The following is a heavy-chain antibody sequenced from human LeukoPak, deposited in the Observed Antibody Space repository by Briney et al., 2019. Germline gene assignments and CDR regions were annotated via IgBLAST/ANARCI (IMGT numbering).Heavy chain of an antibody. CDR1: GFAFNNYA. CDR3: VRAAPRDCSPASCSLFDT. V-gene: IGHV3-23*01. CDR2: IMIGGDGK. Sequence: GGSLRLSCAGSGFAFNNYAMSWVRRAPRKGLEWVTTIMIGGDGKHYADSVKGRFTISRDRSESTLYLQMNGLRADDTAVYYCVRAAPRDCSPASCSLFDTWGQGTLVTVSS. J-gene: IGHJ4*02. D-gene: IGHD2-2*01.